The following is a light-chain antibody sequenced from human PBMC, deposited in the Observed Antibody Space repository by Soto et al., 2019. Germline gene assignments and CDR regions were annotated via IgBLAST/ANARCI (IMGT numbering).Light chain of an antibody. V-gene: IGKV1-39*01. CDR1: QSIITC. J-gene: IGKJ5*01. CDR2: DAS. CDR3: QQSYMHPIT. Sequence: DIQMTQSPSSLSASVGNRVAITCRASQSIITCLDWCDQEPVKARNVLIYDASRMHSGVPARFSGRGGGTDFTLFSSSVQPEDVVSYFCQQSYMHPITFGEGTRLE.